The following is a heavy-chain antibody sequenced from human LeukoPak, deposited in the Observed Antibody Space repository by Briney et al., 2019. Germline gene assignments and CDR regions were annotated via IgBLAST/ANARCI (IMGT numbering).Heavy chain of an antibody. V-gene: IGHV5-51*01. CDR1: GYSFTSYW. Sequence: GESLKISCKGSGYSFTSYWIGWVRQMPGKGLEWMGIIFTGDSDTRYSPSFQGQVTISADKSINTAYLEWSSLKASDTAIYYCARQGAAGKYYYYYMDVWGKGTTVTVFS. CDR3: ARQGAAGKYYYYYMDV. J-gene: IGHJ6*03. D-gene: IGHD6-13*01. CDR2: IFTGDSDT.